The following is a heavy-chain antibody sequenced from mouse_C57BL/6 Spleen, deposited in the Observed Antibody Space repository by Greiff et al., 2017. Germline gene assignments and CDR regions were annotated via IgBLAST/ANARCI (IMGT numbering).Heavy chain of an antibody. CDR2: IYPGSGST. D-gene: IGHD2-3*01. J-gene: IGHJ2*01. Sequence: QVQLQQPGAELVKPGASVKMSCKASGYTFTSYRITWVKQRPGQGLEWIGDIYPGSGSTNYNEKFKSKATLTVDTSSSTAYMQLSSLTSEDSAVYYCGGYDGYYRYFDYWGQGTTLTVSS. V-gene: IGHV1-55*01. CDR3: GGYDGYYRYFDY. CDR1: GYTFTSYR.